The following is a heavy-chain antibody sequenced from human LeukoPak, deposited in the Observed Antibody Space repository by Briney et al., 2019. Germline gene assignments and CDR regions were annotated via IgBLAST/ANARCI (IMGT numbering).Heavy chain of an antibody. Sequence: SKTLSLTCTVSRGSISSGDYYWSWIRQPPGKGLEWIGYTYYSGRTYYNPSLKSRVTISIDTSKNQFSLKVTSVTVADTAVYYCARIGDYYNKVLDIWGQGTLVTVSS. CDR3: ARIGDYYNKVLDI. J-gene: IGHJ5*02. V-gene: IGHV4-30-4*01. CDR1: RGSISSGDYY. D-gene: IGHD4-17*01. CDR2: TYYSGRT.